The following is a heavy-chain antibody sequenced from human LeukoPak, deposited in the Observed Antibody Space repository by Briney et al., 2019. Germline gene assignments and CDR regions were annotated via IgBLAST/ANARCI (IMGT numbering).Heavy chain of an antibody. CDR1: GFTFRSYA. V-gene: IGHV3-33*01. CDR2: IWFDGSNE. D-gene: IGHD6-19*01. Sequence: GGSLRLSCVASGFTFRSYAMHWVRQAPARGRGGGAVIWFDGSNEHYADSMKGRVAISRDNSKNTLYLQMYTLRAEDTAVYYCARDQYSSGWSNPGDYWGQGTLVTVSS. J-gene: IGHJ4*02. CDR3: ARDQYSSGWSNPGDY.